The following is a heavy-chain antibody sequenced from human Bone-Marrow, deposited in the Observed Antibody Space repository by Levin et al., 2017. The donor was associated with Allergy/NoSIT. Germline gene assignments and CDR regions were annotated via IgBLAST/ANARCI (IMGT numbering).Heavy chain of an antibody. CDR1: GFTFSSYE. V-gene: IGHV3-48*03. CDR3: ARTKGSGTTGEPYNWFDP. D-gene: IGHD1-1*01. Sequence: LSLTCAASGFTFSSYEMNWVRQAPGKGLEWVSYISSSGSTIYYADSVKGRFTISRDNAKNSLYLQMNSLRAEDTAVYYCARTKGSGTTGEPYNWFDPWGQGTLVTVSS. CDR2: ISSSGSTI. J-gene: IGHJ5*02.